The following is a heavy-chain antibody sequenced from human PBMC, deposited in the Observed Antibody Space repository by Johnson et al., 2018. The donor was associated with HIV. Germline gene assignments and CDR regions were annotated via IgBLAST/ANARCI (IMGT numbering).Heavy chain of an antibody. CDR2: ISYDGSNK. Sequence: QVQLVESGGGVVQPGRSLRLSCAASGFTFSSYAMHWVRQAPGKGLEWVAVISYDGSNKYYADSVKGRFTISRDNSKNTLYLQMNSLRAEDTAVYYCAREGRMDYGAPRAAFDIWGQGTMVTVSS. CDR3: AREGRMDYGAPRAAFDI. CDR1: GFTFSSYA. D-gene: IGHD4-17*01. V-gene: IGHV3-30-3*01. J-gene: IGHJ3*02.